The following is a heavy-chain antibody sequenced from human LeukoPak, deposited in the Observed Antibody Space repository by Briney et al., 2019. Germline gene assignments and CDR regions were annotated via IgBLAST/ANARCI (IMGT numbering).Heavy chain of an antibody. Sequence: PGGSLRLSCAASGFTVSSNSMSWVRQAPAQGLEWVSVIYSGGDTYYADSVKGRFTISRDISKNTVSLQMNSLRAEDTAVYYCARDYDGSDYWGQGTLVTVSS. CDR1: GFTVSSNS. CDR2: IYSGGDT. D-gene: IGHD3-16*01. J-gene: IGHJ4*02. CDR3: ARDYDGSDY. V-gene: IGHV3-53*01.